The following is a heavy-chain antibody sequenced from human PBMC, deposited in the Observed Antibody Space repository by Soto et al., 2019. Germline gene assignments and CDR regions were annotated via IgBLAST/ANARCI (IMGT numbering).Heavy chain of an antibody. Sequence: QVQLVQSGAEVKKPGSSVKVSCKASGGTFDIYGFNWARQAPGQGLEWMGTIIPIFGTADYAQKFEGRVSITADKSTSTAYMELRSLTSEYTAMYYCARGGIHYYDSSGHAFDYWGQGTLITVSS. CDR3: ARGGIHYYDSSGHAFDY. CDR2: IIPIFGTA. V-gene: IGHV1-69*06. D-gene: IGHD3-22*01. CDR1: GGTFDIYG. J-gene: IGHJ4*02.